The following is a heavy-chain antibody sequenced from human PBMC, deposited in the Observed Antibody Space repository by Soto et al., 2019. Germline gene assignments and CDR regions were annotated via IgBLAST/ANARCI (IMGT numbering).Heavy chain of an antibody. CDR2: IYYSGST. J-gene: IGHJ4*02. CDR1: GGSISSDSYY. Sequence: PAETLSLTCTVCGGSISSDSYYWSWIRQHPGKGLEWIGYIYYSGSTYYNPSLKSRVTISVDTSKNQLSLKLSSVTAADTAVYYCARDQWKGTTHYFDYWGQGTLVTVSS. D-gene: IGHD4-17*01. CDR3: ARDQWKGTTHYFDY. V-gene: IGHV4-31*03.